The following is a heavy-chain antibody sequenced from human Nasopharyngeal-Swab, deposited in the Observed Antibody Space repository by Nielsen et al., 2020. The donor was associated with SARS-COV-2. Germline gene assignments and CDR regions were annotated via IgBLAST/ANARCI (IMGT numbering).Heavy chain of an antibody. CDR3: ARGKNPYYDFYNWFDP. J-gene: IGHJ5*02. Sequence: GESLKISCRTSGFTFSSYDMHWVRQATGKGLEWVSAIGTAGDTYYPGSVKGRFTISRENAKNSLYLQMNSLRAEDTAVYYCARGKNPYYDFYNWFDPWGQGTLVTVSS. V-gene: IGHV3-13*01. D-gene: IGHD3-3*01. CDR1: GFTFSSYD. CDR2: IGTAGDT.